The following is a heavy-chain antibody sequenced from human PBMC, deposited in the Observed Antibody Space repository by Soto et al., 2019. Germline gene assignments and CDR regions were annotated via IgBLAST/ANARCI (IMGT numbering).Heavy chain of an antibody. Sequence: ASVKVSCKASGYTFTGYYMHWVRQAPGQGLEWMGWINPNSGGTNYAQKFQGWVTMTRDTSISTAYMELSRLRSDDTAVYYCARGVTVATNYGMDVWGQGTTVTVSS. CDR1: GYTFTGYY. CDR3: ARGVTVATNYGMDV. V-gene: IGHV1-2*04. D-gene: IGHD5-12*01. J-gene: IGHJ6*02. CDR2: INPNSGGT.